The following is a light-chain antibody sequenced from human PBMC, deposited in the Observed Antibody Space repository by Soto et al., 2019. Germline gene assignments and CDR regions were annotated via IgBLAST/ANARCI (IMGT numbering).Light chain of an antibody. V-gene: IGKV3-15*01. Sequence: DIVLTQSPGTLSLSTGERATLSCKASQSVSSSLAWYQQKPGRSPRLLIYGASTRATGIPARFSGSGSGTEFTLTISSLQSEDFAVYYCQQYNNWPRTFGQGTKVDI. CDR3: QQYNNWPRT. CDR1: QSVSSS. J-gene: IGKJ1*01. CDR2: GAS.